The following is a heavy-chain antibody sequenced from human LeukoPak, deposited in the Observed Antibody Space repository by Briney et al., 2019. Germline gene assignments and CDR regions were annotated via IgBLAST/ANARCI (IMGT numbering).Heavy chain of an antibody. CDR1: GFTFSSFG. Sequence: GGSLRLSCSASGFTFSSFGMHWVRQAPGKGLEWVAVIWNDGSNNYYADFVKGRFTISRDNAKNTLYLQMNSLRPEDTAVYYCASSMAYNCLDYWGQGTLVTVSS. CDR3: ASSMAYNCLDY. J-gene: IGHJ4*02. D-gene: IGHD5-24*01. CDR2: IWNDGSNN. V-gene: IGHV3-33*08.